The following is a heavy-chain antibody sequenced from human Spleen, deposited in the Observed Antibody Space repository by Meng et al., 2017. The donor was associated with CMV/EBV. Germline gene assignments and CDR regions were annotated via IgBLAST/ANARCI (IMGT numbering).Heavy chain of an antibody. V-gene: IGHV3-11*04. D-gene: IGHD3-3*01. CDR1: GFTVNSNY. CDR3: ARDMSGGFLEWLFDY. J-gene: IGHJ4*02. CDR2: LSGSGRTP. Sequence: GGSLRLSCAASGFTVNSNYLSWVRQSPGKGLEWVSSLSGSGRTPYYADSVKGRFTISRDNAKNSLYLQMNSLRAEDTAVYYCARDMSGGFLEWLFDYWGQGTLVTVSS.